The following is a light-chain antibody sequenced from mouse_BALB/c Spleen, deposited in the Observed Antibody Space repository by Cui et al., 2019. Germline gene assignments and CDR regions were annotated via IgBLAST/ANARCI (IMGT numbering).Light chain of an antibody. CDR1: ENIYSN. Sequence: DIQMTQALPFSSVTMRESLTITYRESENIYSNLAGYQQKQGRSPQLLVYAATNLTGGVPSRLSGSGSGTQYSLKINSLQSEDFGSYYCQHFWGTPYTFGGGTKLEIK. CDR2: AAT. J-gene: IGKJ2*01. CDR3: QHFWGTPYT. V-gene: IGKV12-46*01.